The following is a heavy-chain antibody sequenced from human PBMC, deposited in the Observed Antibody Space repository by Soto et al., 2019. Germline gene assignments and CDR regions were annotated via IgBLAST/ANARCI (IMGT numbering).Heavy chain of an antibody. Sequence: PSETLSLTCTVPGGSISSYYWSWIRQPPGKGLEWIGYIYYSGSTNYNPSLKSRVTISVDTSKNQFSLKLSPVTAADTAVHYCASESGYCSGGSCYGGYFDYWGQGTLVTVSS. CDR1: GGSISSYY. CDR3: ASESGYCSGGSCYGGYFDY. J-gene: IGHJ4*02. CDR2: IYYSGST. D-gene: IGHD2-15*01. V-gene: IGHV4-59*01.